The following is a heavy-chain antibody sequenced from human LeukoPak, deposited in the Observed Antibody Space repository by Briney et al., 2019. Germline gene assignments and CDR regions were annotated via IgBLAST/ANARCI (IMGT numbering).Heavy chain of an antibody. CDR3: ARDGGSYLQPADY. J-gene: IGHJ4*02. CDR1: GIPLYNYS. V-gene: IGHV3-23*01. D-gene: IGHD1-26*01. Sequence: GSLRISFAGPGIPLYNYSNDWGRPASRKGLGWVPSITGSGDSTYYADSVKGRFTISRDNSKNTLYLQMNSLRAEDTAVLHCARDGGSYLQPADYWGQGTLVTVSS. CDR2: ITGSGDST.